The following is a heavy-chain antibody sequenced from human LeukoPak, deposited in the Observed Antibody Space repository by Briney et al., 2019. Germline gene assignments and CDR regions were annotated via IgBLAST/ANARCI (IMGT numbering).Heavy chain of an antibody. D-gene: IGHD3-9*01. CDR3: ARGDDILTGLRNELEY. Sequence: GGSLRLSCAASGFTFSSYAMHWVRQAPGKGLEWVAVISYDGSNKYYADSVKGRFTISRDNSKNTLYLQMNSLRAEDTAVYYCARGDDILTGLRNELEYWGQGTLVTVSS. J-gene: IGHJ4*02. V-gene: IGHV3-30*04. CDR1: GFTFSSYA. CDR2: ISYDGSNK.